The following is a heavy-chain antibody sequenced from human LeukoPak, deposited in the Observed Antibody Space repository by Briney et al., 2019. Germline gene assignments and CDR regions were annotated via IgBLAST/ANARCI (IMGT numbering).Heavy chain of an antibody. D-gene: IGHD3-16*01. J-gene: IGHJ4*02. Sequence: SEALSLTCTVSGGSMSSYYWSWIRQPPGKGLEWIGYIYYSGSTNYNPSLKSRVTISVDTSKNQFTLNLSSVIAADTAVYYCARGRYGWLPFDYWGQGTLVTVSS. V-gene: IGHV4-59*01. CDR1: GGSMSSYY. CDR3: ARGRYGWLPFDY. CDR2: IYYSGST.